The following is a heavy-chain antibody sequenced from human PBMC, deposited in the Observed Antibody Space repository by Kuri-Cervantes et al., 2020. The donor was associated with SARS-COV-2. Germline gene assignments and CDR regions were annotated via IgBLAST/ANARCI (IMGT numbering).Heavy chain of an antibody. Sequence: GSLRPSCTVTGDSVNSINYYWSWIRQPPGKGLEWIGEINHSGSTNYNPSLKSRVTISVDTSKNQLSLKLSSVTAADTAVYYCARVVPVGSSQITMIVGRWFDPWGQGTLVTVSS. V-gene: IGHV4-39*07. D-gene: IGHD3-22*01. CDR2: INHSGST. CDR1: GDSVNSINYY. J-gene: IGHJ5*02. CDR3: ARVVPVGSSQITMIVGRWFDP.